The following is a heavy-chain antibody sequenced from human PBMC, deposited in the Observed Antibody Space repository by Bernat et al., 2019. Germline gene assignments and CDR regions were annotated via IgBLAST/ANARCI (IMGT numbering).Heavy chain of an antibody. V-gene: IGHV3-15*01. CDR1: GFTFSNAW. J-gene: IGHJ4*02. Sequence: EVQLVESGGGLVKPGGSLRLSCAASGFTFSNAWMSWVRQAPGKGLEWVGRVKSKADGGTTDYAAPVKGRFSVSRDDSKRMVYLQMNSLRIEDTAVYYCTTFGGYWGQGVLVTVSS. CDR2: VKSKADGGTT. D-gene: IGHD3-10*01. CDR3: TTFGGY.